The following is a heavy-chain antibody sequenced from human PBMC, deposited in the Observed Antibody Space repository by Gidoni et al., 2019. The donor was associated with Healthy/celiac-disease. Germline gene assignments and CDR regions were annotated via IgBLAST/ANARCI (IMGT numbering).Heavy chain of an antibody. J-gene: IGHJ6*02. CDR1: GGSISSRSYY. Sequence: QLQLQESGPGLVKPSETLSLTCTVSGGSISSRSYYWGWIRQPPGKGLEWIGSIYYSGSTYYNPSPKSRGTISVDTSKNQFSLKLSSVTAADTAVYYCARVAEDVVVVAALFARDYYYGMDVWGQGTTVTVSS. CDR3: ARVAEDVVVVAALFARDYYYGMDV. V-gene: IGHV4-39*07. D-gene: IGHD2-15*01. CDR2: IYYSGST.